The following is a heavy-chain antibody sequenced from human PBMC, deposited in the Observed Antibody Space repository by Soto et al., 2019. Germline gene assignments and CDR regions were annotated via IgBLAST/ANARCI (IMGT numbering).Heavy chain of an antibody. CDR3: ARRPGFGHAFDI. V-gene: IGHV4-59*08. Sequence: QVQLQESGPGLVKPSETLSLTCTVSGGSISSYYWSWIRQPPGKGLEWIGYIYYSGSTNYNPSLKKRVTISVDTSKNQFSLKLSSVTAADTAGYYCARRPGFGHAFDIWGQGTMVTVSS. D-gene: IGHD3-10*01. CDR2: IYYSGST. J-gene: IGHJ3*02. CDR1: GGSISSYY.